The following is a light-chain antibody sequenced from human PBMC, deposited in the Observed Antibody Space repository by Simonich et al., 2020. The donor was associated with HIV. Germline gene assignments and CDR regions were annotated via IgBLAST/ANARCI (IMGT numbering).Light chain of an antibody. Sequence: EIVMTQSPATLSVSPGERATLSCRASQSVSSNLAWYQQKPGQAPRLLIYGASTRATGIPARFSGSGSGTEFTLTISSLQSEDFAVYYCQQYGSSPRTFGQGTRWKSN. J-gene: IGKJ1*01. CDR2: GAS. V-gene: IGKV3-15*01. CDR3: QQYGSSPRT. CDR1: QSVSSN.